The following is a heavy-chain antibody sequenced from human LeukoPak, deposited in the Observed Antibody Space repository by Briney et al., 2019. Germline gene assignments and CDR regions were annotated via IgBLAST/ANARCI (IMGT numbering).Heavy chain of an antibody. Sequence: GGSLRLSCAASGFTFSSYEMNWVRQAPGKGLEWVSYISSSGSTIYYADSVKGRFTISRDNSKNTLYLQMNSLRAEDTAVYYCAKDAGYYYGSGSYSPYFDYWGQGTLVTVSS. J-gene: IGHJ4*02. CDR1: GFTFSSYE. V-gene: IGHV3-48*03. CDR2: ISSSGSTI. D-gene: IGHD3-10*01. CDR3: AKDAGYYYGSGSYSPYFDY.